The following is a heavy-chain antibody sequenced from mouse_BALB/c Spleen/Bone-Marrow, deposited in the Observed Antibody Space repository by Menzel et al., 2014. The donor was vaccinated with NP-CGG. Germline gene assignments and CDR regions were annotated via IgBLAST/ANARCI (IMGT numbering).Heavy chain of an antibody. CDR3: RAYYRYDGYAMDY. V-gene: IGHV1-15*01. Sequence: VKLMESGAELVRPGASVTLSYKASGYTFTDYEMHWVKQTPVHGLEWIGAIDPETGGTAYKQKFKGKATLTADKSSITAYMELRSLTSEDSAVYYCRAYYRYDGYAMDYWGQGTSVTVSS. D-gene: IGHD2-14*01. CDR2: IDPETGGT. CDR1: GYTFTDYE. J-gene: IGHJ4*01.